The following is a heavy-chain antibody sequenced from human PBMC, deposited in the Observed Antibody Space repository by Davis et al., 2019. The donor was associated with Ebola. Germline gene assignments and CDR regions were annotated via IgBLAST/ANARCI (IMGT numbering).Heavy chain of an antibody. Sequence: MPSETLSLTCAVYGGSFSGYYWSWIRQPPGKGLEWIGEINHSGSTNYNPSLKSRVTISVDTSKNQFSLKLSSVTAADTAVYYCARESRGRYYDYGMDVWGQGTTVTVSS. CDR2: INHSGST. J-gene: IGHJ6*02. D-gene: IGHD2-2*01. CDR1: GGSFSGYY. V-gene: IGHV4-34*01. CDR3: ARESRGRYYDYGMDV.